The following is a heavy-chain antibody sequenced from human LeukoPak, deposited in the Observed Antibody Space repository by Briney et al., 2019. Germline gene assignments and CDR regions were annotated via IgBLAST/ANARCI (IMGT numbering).Heavy chain of an antibody. CDR2: IYSGGST. V-gene: IGHV3-53*01. Sequence: PGGSLRLSCAASGFTFSSYGMHWVRQAPGKGLEWVAVIYSGGSTYYAGSVKGRFTISRDNPKNTLYLQMNSLRVDDTAVYYCARVYYGSGSLHYYYYYMDVWGKGTTVTISS. CDR3: ARVYYGSGSLHYYYYYMDV. CDR1: GFTFSSYG. J-gene: IGHJ6*03. D-gene: IGHD3-10*01.